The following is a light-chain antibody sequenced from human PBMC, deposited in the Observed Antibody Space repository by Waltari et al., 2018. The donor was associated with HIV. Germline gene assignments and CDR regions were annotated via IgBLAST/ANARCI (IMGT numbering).Light chain of an antibody. CDR2: AAS. J-gene: IGKJ1*01. CDR3: QQSYTTPRT. V-gene: IGKV1-39*01. Sequence: DIQVTKSPPSLFVSVGDRVTITGRESQGISSYLYWYQQKPGKAPKLLIYAASSLQSGVPSRFSGSGTETDFTLTISRLQPEDFATYYCQQSYTTPRTFGQGTKVEIK. CDR1: QGISSY.